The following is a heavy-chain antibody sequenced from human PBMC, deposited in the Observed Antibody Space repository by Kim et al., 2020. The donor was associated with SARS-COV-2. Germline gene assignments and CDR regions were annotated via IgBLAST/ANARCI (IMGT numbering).Heavy chain of an antibody. CDR3: ARDQGTTIFGVVIPYYYGMDV. Sequence: ASVKVSCKASGYTFTGYYMHWVRQAPGQGLEWMGRINPNSGGTNYAQKFQGRVTMTRDTSISTAYMELSRLRSDDTAVYYCARDQGTTIFGVVIPYYYGMDVWGQGTTVTVSS. CDR2: INPNSGGT. CDR1: GYTFTGYY. D-gene: IGHD3-3*01. J-gene: IGHJ6*02. V-gene: IGHV1-2*06.